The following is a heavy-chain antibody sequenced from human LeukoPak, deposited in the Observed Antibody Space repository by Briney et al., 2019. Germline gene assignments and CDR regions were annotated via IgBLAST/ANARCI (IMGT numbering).Heavy chain of an antibody. J-gene: IGHJ4*02. CDR1: GYTSTSYG. Sequence: GASVKVSCKASGYTSTSYGISWVRQAPGQGLEWMGWISAYNGNTNYAQKLQGRVTMTTDTSTSTACMELRSLRSDDTAVYYCARDSPLVPAAISVDYWGQGTLVTVSS. D-gene: IGHD2-2*01. CDR2: ISAYNGNT. V-gene: IGHV1-18*01. CDR3: ARDSPLVPAAISVDY.